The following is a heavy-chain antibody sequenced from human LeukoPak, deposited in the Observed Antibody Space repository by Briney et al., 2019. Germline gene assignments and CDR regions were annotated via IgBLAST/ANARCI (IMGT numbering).Heavy chain of an antibody. J-gene: IGHJ4*02. CDR2: IKGDGSEK. CDR3: ARYLNSGPADY. V-gene: IGHV3-7*01. Sequence: PGGSLRLSCAASEFTFSSYWMSWFRQAPGKGLEWVANIKGDGSEKHHVDSVKGRFTISRDNAKNSLYLQMNSPRAEDTAVYYCARYLNSGPADYWGQGSLVTVSS. D-gene: IGHD5-12*01. CDR1: EFTFSSYW.